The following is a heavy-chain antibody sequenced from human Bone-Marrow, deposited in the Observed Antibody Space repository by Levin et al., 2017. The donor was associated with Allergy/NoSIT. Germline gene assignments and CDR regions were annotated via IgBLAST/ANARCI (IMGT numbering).Heavy chain of an antibody. CDR1: GFTVSSNY. Sequence: GGSLRLSCAASGFTVSSNYMSWVRQAPGKGLEWVSVIYSGGSTYYADSVKGRFTISRDNSKNTLYLQMNSLRAEDTAVYYCASPPRFGYYYGMDVWGQGTTVTVSS. CDR3: ASPPRFGYYYGMDV. CDR2: IYSGGST. V-gene: IGHV3-53*01. D-gene: IGHD3-16*01. J-gene: IGHJ6*02.